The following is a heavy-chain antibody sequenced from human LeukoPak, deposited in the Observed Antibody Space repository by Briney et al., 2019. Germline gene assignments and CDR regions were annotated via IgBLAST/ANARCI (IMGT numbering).Heavy chain of an antibody. CDR2: ITGSGHTT. V-gene: IGHV3-23*01. Sequence: GGSLRLSCAASGFTFSSYAMAWVRQAPGSGLEWVSTITGSGHTTDYADSVKGRFTISRDNSMNTLFPQMNSLRAEDTAIYYCAKDLWVAAALDYWGQGTLVTVSS. CDR3: AKDLWVAAALDY. D-gene: IGHD6-13*01. J-gene: IGHJ4*02. CDR1: GFTFSSYA.